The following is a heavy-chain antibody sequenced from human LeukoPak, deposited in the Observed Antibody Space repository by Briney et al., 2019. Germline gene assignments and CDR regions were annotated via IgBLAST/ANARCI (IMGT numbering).Heavy chain of an antibody. CDR1: GYTFTSYG. D-gene: IGHD4-17*01. CDR3: ARDKLYGDYGTHYFDY. Sequence: ASVKVSCKASGYTFTSYGISWVRQAPGQGIEWMGWISAYNGNTNYAQKLQGRVTMTTDTSTSTAYMELRSLRSDDTAVYYCARDKLYGDYGTHYFDYWGQGTLVTVSS. CDR2: ISAYNGNT. J-gene: IGHJ4*02. V-gene: IGHV1-18*01.